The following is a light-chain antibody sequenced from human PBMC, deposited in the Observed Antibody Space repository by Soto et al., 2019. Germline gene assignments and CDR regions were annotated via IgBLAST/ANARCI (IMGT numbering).Light chain of an antibody. CDR1: SSDVGGYSF. CDR3: CSYAGRYTWV. V-gene: IGLV2-11*01. Sequence: QSALTQPRSVSGSPGQSVTISCTGTSSDVGGYSFVSWYQQHPGKAPKLMIYDVSKRPSGVPDRFSGSKSGNTASLTISGLQAEDEADYSCCSYAGRYTWVFGGGTKLTVL. J-gene: IGLJ3*02. CDR2: DVS.